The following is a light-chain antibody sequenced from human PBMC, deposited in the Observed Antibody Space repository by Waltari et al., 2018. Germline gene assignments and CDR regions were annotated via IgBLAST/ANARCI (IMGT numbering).Light chain of an antibody. V-gene: IGKV4-1*01. Sequence: DIVMTQSPEFLAVPLGERATINCKSSQSVLYSSNNKNYLAWYQQKPGQPPKLLIHWASNRESAVPDRFSGSGSGTDFTLTISSLQAEDVAVYYCQQYYAVRRTFGQGTKVEV. J-gene: IGKJ1*01. CDR3: QQYYAVRRT. CDR2: WAS. CDR1: QSVLYSSNNKNY.